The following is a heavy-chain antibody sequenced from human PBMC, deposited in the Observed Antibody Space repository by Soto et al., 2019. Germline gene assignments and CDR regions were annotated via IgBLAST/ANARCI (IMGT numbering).Heavy chain of an antibody. V-gene: IGHV4-4*02. Sequence: SETLSLTCAVSCGSISSSNWWSRVRQPPGKGLEWIGEIYHSGSTNYNPSLKSRVTISVDKSKNQFSLKLSSVTAADTAVYYCARGGIAVAGPDFDYWGQGTLVTVS. CDR3: ARGGIAVAGPDFDY. CDR1: CGSISSSNW. CDR2: IYHSGST. J-gene: IGHJ4*02. D-gene: IGHD6-19*01.